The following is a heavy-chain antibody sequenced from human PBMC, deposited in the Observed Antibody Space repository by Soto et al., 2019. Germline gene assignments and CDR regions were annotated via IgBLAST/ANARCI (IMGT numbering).Heavy chain of an antibody. CDR1: GFTFDDYA. CDR3: VKDISYSSGDGHFDY. CDR2: ISWNSGSI. J-gene: IGHJ4*02. V-gene: IGHV3-9*01. Sequence: EVQLVESGGGLVQPGRSLRLSCAASGFTFDDYAMHWVRQAPGKGLEWVSGISWNSGSIGYADSVKGRFTISRDNAKNSLYLQMNRLRAEDTALYYCVKDISYSSGDGHFDYWGQGTLVTVSS. D-gene: IGHD6-19*01.